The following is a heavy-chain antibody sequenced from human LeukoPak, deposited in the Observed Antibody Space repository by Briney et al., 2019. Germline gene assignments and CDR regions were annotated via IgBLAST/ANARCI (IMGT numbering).Heavy chain of an antibody. V-gene: IGHV3-30*18. CDR2: ISDDGSNT. J-gene: IGHJ2*01. D-gene: IGHD5-18*01. Sequence: GGSLRLSCTASGFTLSSFGMHWVRQAPGKGLEWVAVISDDGSNTYYADSVKGRFTTSRDNSKNTLYLQLNSLRAEDTAVYYCAKDADTATIIYWYFDLWGRGTLVTVSS. CDR1: GFTLSSFG. CDR3: AKDADTATIIYWYFDL.